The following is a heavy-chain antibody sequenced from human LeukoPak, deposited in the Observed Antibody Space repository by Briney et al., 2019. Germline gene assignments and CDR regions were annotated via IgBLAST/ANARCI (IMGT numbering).Heavy chain of an antibody. D-gene: IGHD3-22*01. CDR1: GYSFSNYG. Sequence: AASVKVSCKASGYSFSNYGISWVRQAPGQGLEWMGRIIPILGIANYAQKFQGRVTITADKSTSTAYMELSSLRSEDTAVYYCASDYYDSIGVFGYYFDYWGQGTLVTVSS. J-gene: IGHJ4*02. V-gene: IGHV1-69*04. CDR3: ASDYYDSIGVFGYYFDY. CDR2: IIPILGIA.